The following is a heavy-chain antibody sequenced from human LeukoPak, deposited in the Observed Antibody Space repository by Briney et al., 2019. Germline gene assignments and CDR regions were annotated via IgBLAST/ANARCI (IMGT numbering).Heavy chain of an antibody. CDR2: INPNSGGT. CDR1: GYTFTGYY. Sequence: ASVKVSCKASGYTFTGYYMHWVRQAPGQGLEGMGWINPNSGGTNYAQKFQGRVTMTRDTSISTAYMEVSRLRSDETAVYYWARVREPSPATYYYDSSGPYNWFDPWGQGTLVTVSS. D-gene: IGHD3-22*01. V-gene: IGHV1-2*02. CDR3: ARVREPSPATYYYDSSGPYNWFDP. J-gene: IGHJ5*02.